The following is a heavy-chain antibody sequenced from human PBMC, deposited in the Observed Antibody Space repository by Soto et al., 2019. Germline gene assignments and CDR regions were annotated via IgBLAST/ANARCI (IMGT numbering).Heavy chain of an antibody. J-gene: IGHJ4*02. V-gene: IGHV4-59*12. D-gene: IGHD3-22*01. CDR3: ARSISGYHYYFDY. Sequence: PSETLSLTCTVSGGSISTYYWSWIRQSPGKGLEWIAYIYYSGITNYNPSLKSRLTISVDTSKTRFSLKLSSVTAADTAVYYCARSISGYHYYFDYWGQGTLVTVSS. CDR1: GGSISTYY. CDR2: IYYSGIT.